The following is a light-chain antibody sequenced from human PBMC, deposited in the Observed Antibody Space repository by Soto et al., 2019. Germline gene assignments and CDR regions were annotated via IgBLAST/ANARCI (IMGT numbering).Light chain of an antibody. CDR1: QSVISSS. V-gene: IGKV3-20*01. CDR3: HQYGSSPYT. Sequence: EIVLTQSPGPLSLSPGESDTLSCRSSQSVISSSLAWVQQKPGQAPRLLIYGASIRVTDIPDRFSGSGSGTDFALTINRMEPEDVVIYFCHQYGSSPYTCGQGTKLEIK. CDR2: GAS. J-gene: IGKJ2*01.